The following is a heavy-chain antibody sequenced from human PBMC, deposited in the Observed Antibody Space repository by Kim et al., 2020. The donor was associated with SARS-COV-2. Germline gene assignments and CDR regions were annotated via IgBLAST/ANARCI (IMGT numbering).Heavy chain of an antibody. CDR1: GDSIRSYY. CDR3: ARGNWNGWFDP. V-gene: IGHV4-59*13. Sequence: SETLSLTCTVSGDSIRSYYWNWIRQPPGKGLEWIGYIYHIGSTKYNPSLKSRVTISVNTSKNQFSLKLSSVTAADTAVYYCARGNWNGWFDPWGQGTPVTVSS. CDR2: IYHIGST. D-gene: IGHD1-1*01. J-gene: IGHJ5*02.